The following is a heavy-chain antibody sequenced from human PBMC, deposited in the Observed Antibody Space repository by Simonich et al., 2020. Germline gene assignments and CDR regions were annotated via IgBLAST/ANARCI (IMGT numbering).Heavy chain of an antibody. CDR1: GGSFSGYY. CDR2: INHRGST. Sequence: QVQLQQWGAGLLKPSETLSLTCAVYGGSFSGYYWSWIRQPPGKGLEWIVEINHRGSTNYNPSLKSRVTISVDTSKNQFSLKLSSVTAADTAVYYCARGLIGGSYYYWGQGTLVTVSS. D-gene: IGHD1-26*01. J-gene: IGHJ4*02. V-gene: IGHV4-34*01. CDR3: ARGLIGGSYYY.